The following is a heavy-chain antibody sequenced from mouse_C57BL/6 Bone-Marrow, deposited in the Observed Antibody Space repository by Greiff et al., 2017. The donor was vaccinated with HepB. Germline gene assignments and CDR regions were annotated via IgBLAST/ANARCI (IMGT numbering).Heavy chain of an antibody. D-gene: IGHD1-1*01. CDR3: AITGYYVSSYWYFDV. J-gene: IGHJ1*03. V-gene: IGHV1-74*01. CDR1: GYTFTSYW. CDR2: IHPSDSDT. Sequence: QVQLQQPGAELVKPGASVKVSCKASGYTFTSYWMHWVKQRPGQGLEWIGRIHPSDSDTNYNQKFKGKATLTVDKSSSTAYMRLSSLTSEDSAVYYCAITGYYVSSYWYFDVWGTGTTVTVSS.